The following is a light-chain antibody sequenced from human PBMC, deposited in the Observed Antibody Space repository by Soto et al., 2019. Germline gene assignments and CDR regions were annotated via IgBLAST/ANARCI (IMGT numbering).Light chain of an antibody. CDR1: QAISSY. J-gene: IGKJ4*01. CDR2: AAS. CDR3: QQVNSYPLT. V-gene: IGKV1-9*01. Sequence: IPVTQSPSSLSASVGDRVIITCRASQAISSYLAWYQQKPGKAPKLLIYAASNLHSGVPSRFNGSGSGTDFTLTISSLQPEDFSTYYCQQVNSYPLTFGGGTKLEIK.